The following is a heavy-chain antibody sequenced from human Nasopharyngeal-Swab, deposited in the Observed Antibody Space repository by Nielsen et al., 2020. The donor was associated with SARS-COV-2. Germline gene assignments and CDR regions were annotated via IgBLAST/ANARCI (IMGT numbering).Heavy chain of an antibody. J-gene: IGHJ3*02. V-gene: IGHV3-64D*06. CDR2: INDYEDRL. CDR3: VKDLRGNYAFDI. D-gene: IGHD1-7*01. Sequence: GESLKISCSASGFTFSIYATHWVRQAPGKGLEYVSTINDYEDRLYYADSVKGRFTISRDNSKNTLYLQMSSLRAEDTAVYWCVKDLRGNYAFDIWGQGTMVTVSS. CDR1: GFTFSIYA.